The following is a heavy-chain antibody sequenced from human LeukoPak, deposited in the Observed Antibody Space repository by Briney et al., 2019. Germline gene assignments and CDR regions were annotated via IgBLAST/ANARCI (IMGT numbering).Heavy chain of an antibody. CDR1: GGSISSSTNW. CDR3: ATNGYYCIDV. D-gene: IGHD2-8*01. J-gene: IGHJ6*03. CDR2: IYHSGGT. V-gene: IGHV4-4*02. Sequence: SGTLSLTWAVSGGSISSSTNWWSWVRQPPGKGLEWIGEIYHSGGTKYHPSLKSRITISVDKSQNQFSLKVHSLTAADTAVYYCATNGYYCIDVWGKGTTVTVSS.